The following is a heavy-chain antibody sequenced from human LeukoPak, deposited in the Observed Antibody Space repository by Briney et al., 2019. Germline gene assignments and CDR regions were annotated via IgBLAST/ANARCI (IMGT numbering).Heavy chain of an antibody. V-gene: IGHV3-74*01. CDR1: GFTFSNFW. J-gene: IGHJ4*02. CDR2: INREGTTT. Sequence: GGSLRLSCAASGFTFSNFWMYWVRQAPGKGVVWVSRINREGTTTVYADSVKGRFTISRDNAKSTLYLQMNSLRAEDTAVYYCARDSYTSSYYWGQGTLVTVSA. D-gene: IGHD6-6*01. CDR3: ARDSYTSSYY.